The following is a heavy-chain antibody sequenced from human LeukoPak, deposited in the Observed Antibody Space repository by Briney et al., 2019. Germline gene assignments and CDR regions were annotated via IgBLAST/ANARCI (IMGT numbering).Heavy chain of an antibody. J-gene: IGHJ4*02. CDR3: ARGCFYDRSPYCPFDY. CDR2: IYSGGRT. V-gene: IGHV3-53*01. D-gene: IGHD3-22*01. Sequence: PGGSLRLSCVASGLTVNSNYMSWVRQAPGKGLEWVSLIYSGGRTYYADSVKGRFTISRDNSKNTLYLQMNSLRGEDTAVYYCARGCFYDRSPYCPFDYWGQGTLVTVSS. CDR1: GLTVNSNY.